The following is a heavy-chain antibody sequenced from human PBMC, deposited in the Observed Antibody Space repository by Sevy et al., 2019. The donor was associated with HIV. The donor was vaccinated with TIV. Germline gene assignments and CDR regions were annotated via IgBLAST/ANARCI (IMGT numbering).Heavy chain of an antibody. V-gene: IGHV3-30*18. Sequence: GGSLRLSCIGSGFSFSYYGIHWVRQSPGKGLDWVALISHDGINEYYAYSLKGRFTISRDNSKNTVYLEMNSLRNEDTAIYFCANAYSGSYSHSYLYALDVWGQGTTVTVSS. J-gene: IGHJ6*02. CDR3: ANAYSGSYSHSYLYALDV. D-gene: IGHD1-26*01. CDR2: ISHDGINE. CDR1: GFSFSYYG.